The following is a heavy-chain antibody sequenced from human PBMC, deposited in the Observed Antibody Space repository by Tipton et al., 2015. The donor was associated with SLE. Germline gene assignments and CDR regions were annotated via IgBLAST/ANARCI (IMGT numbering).Heavy chain of an antibody. CDR1: GGSISNFY. Sequence: TLSLTCTVSGGSISNFYYSWIRQPPGKGLEWIGYSYYGRTTNYNPSLRSQVTMSMDTSQNQFSLKLSSVTAADTAVYYCARHFYNIGWNHFDNWGPGTLVTVSS. CDR3: ARHFYNIGWNHFDN. CDR2: SYYGRTT. D-gene: IGHD6-19*01. V-gene: IGHV4-59*08. J-gene: IGHJ4*02.